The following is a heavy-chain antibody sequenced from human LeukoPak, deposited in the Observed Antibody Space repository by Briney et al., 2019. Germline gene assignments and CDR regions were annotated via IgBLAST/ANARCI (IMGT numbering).Heavy chain of an antibody. D-gene: IGHD5-12*01. J-gene: IGHJ6*03. CDR2: ISSSGSTI. CDR1: GFTFSDYY. V-gene: IGHV3-11*01. CDR3: AKDTVKVTTIRRVPHYMDV. Sequence: PGGSLRLSCAASGFTFSDYYMSWIRQAPGKGLGWVSYISSSGSTIYYADSVKGRFTISRDNAKNSLYLQMNSLRAEDTAVYYCAKDTVKVTTIRRVPHYMDVWGKGTTVTISS.